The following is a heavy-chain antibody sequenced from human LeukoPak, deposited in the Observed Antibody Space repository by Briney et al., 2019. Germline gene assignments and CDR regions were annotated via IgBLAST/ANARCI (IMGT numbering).Heavy chain of an antibody. D-gene: IGHD3-22*01. Sequence: GGSLRLSCAASGFTFSSYSMNWVRQAPGKGLEWVSSISSSSSYIYYADSVKGRFTISRDNAKNSLYLQMSSLRADDTAVYYCAKHRDNGDSSGYHDFDFWGQGTLVTVSS. J-gene: IGHJ4*02. CDR1: GFTFSSYS. CDR3: AKHRDNGDSSGYHDFDF. CDR2: ISSSSSYI. V-gene: IGHV3-21*04.